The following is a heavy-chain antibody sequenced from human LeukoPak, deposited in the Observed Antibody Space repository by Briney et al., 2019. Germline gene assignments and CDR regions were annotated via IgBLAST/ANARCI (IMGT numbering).Heavy chain of an antibody. CDR3: ASPAMAFIDQGRYNYYYYMDV. Sequence: PSETLSLTCSVSGGSISGSSYCWGWIRQPPGKGLEWIGSIYYSGRTYYNPSLKSRVTISIDTSKNQFSLKLSSVTAADTAVYYCASPAMAFIDQGRYNYYYYMDVWGKGTTVTVSS. J-gene: IGHJ6*03. CDR2: IYYSGRT. V-gene: IGHV4-39*07. D-gene: IGHD5-18*01. CDR1: GGSISGSSYC.